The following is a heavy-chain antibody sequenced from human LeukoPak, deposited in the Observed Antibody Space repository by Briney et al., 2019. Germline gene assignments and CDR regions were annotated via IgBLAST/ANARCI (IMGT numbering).Heavy chain of an antibody. CDR3: AKEYSTSYKLRGFDY. D-gene: IGHD6-6*01. CDR2: IYSDGST. V-gene: IGHV3-53*01. CDR1: GFTFSSNY. Sequence: GGSLRLSCAASGFTFSSNYMNWVRQAPGKGLEWVSLIYSDGSTYYADSVKGRFTISRDNSKNTLYLQMNSLRAEDTAVYYCAKEYSTSYKLRGFDYWGQGTLVTVSS. J-gene: IGHJ4*02.